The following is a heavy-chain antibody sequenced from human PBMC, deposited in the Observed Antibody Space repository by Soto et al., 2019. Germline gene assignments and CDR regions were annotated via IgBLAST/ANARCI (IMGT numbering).Heavy chain of an antibody. CDR1: GFTFSAFE. D-gene: IGHD1-26*01. CDR2: IGGSGGDI. V-gene: IGHV3-48*03. CDR3: ARDWDRNTLDGHFDH. J-gene: IGHJ4*02. Sequence: GSLGLSCAASGFTFSAFELNWVRQAPGKGLEWVACIGGSGGDIYYADSVKGRFTISRDNAKDSLYLQMDSLRTEDTAIYYCARDWDRNTLDGHFDHWGQRTPVTVSS.